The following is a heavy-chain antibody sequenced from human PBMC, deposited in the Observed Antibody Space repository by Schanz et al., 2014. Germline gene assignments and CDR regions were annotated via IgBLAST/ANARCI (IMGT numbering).Heavy chain of an antibody. CDR3: ARDKNYDDSAEYGMDV. Sequence: EVQLLESGGGLVQPGGSLRLSCAASGFTFSSYAMSWVRQAPGKGLEWVSAISGSGETTYYADSVKGRFTISRDNSKNALYLQMNSLRAEDTAVYYCARDKNYDDSAEYGMDVWGQGTTVTVSS. CDR1: GFTFSSYA. D-gene: IGHD3-22*01. CDR2: ISGSGETT. J-gene: IGHJ6*02. V-gene: IGHV3-23*01.